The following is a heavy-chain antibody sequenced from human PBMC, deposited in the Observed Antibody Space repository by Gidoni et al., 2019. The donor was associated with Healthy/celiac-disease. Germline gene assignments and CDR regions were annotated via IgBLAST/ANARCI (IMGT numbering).Heavy chain of an antibody. CDR1: GFTFSSYV. CDR3: ARDRRWFGESAYYYYYGMDV. D-gene: IGHD3-10*01. J-gene: IGHJ6*02. V-gene: IGHV3-33*01. Sequence: QVQLVESGGGVVQPGRSLRLSCAASGFTFSSYVMPWVRQAPGKGLEWVAVIWYDGSNKYYADSVKGRFTISRDNSKNTLYLQMNSLRAEDTAVYYCARDRRWFGESAYYYYYGMDVWGQGTTVTVSS. CDR2: IWYDGSNK.